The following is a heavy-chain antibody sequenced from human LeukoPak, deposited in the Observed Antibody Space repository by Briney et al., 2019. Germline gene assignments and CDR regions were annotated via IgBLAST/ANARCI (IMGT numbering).Heavy chain of an antibody. J-gene: IGHJ3*02. V-gene: IGHV4-59*05. Sequence: PSETLSLTCSVSGGYISSYYWSWIRQPPGKGLEWIGSIFYSGSAYYNPSLKSRVTISVDTSKNQFSLKLSSVTAADTAVYSCARTLGNDAFDIWGQGTMVTVSS. CDR2: IFYSGSA. D-gene: IGHD4-23*01. CDR3: ARTLGNDAFDI. CDR1: GGYISSYY.